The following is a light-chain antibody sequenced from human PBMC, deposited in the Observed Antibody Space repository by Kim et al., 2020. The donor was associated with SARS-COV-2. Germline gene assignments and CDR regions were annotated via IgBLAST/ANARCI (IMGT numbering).Light chain of an antibody. CDR3: QVWGRSSDHPAV. J-gene: IGLJ2*01. V-gene: IGLV3-21*03. Sequence: SYELTQPPAVSVAPGKTARITCGGNNIGSRSVHWYQQKPGQAPVLVVYDDSDRPSAIPERLSGSNYGITATLTTSRVEAGDEADYYCQVWGRSSDHPAVFGGGTQLTVL. CDR1: NIGSRS. CDR2: DDS.